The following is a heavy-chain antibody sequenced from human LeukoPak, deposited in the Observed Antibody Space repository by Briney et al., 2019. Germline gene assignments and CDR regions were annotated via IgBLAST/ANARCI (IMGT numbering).Heavy chain of an antibody. CDR3: ARYCSSTSCHGYWFDP. CDR1: GGSISSGGYS. Sequence: PSQTLSLTCAVSGGSISSGGYSWSWIRQPPGKGLEWIGYIYHSGSTYYNPSLKSRVTISVDRSKNQFSLKLSSVTAADTAVYYCARYCSSTSCHGYWFDPWGQGTLGTVSS. D-gene: IGHD2-2*01. CDR2: IYHSGST. V-gene: IGHV4-30-2*01. J-gene: IGHJ5*02.